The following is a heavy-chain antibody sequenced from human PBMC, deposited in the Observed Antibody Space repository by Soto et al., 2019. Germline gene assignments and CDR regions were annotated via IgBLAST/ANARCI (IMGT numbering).Heavy chain of an antibody. D-gene: IGHD2-2*01. V-gene: IGHV4-4*02. CDR3: AGQGGHCISTSCYPWFDP. CDR1: SGSISSSNW. Sequence: SETLSLTCAVSSGSISSSNWWSWVRQPPGKGLEWIGEIYHSGSINYNPSLKSRVTISVDKSKNQFSLNLRSVTAADTAVYYCAGQGGHCISTSCYPWFDPWGQGTLVTVSS. J-gene: IGHJ5*02. CDR2: IYHSGSI.